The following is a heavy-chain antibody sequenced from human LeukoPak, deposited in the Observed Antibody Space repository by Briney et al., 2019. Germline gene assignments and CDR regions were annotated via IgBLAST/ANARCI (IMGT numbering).Heavy chain of an antibody. J-gene: IGHJ6*02. CDR2: ISSSSSYI. V-gene: IGHV3-21*01. CDR1: GFPFRDYW. CDR3: ARDGYCSSTSCYEDGMDV. D-gene: IGHD2-2*03. Sequence: GGSLRLSCAASGFPFRDYWMSWVRQAPGKGLEWVSSISSSSSYIYYADSVKGRFTISRDNAQNSLYLQMNSLRAEDTAVYYCARDGYCSSTSCYEDGMDVWGQGTTVTVSS.